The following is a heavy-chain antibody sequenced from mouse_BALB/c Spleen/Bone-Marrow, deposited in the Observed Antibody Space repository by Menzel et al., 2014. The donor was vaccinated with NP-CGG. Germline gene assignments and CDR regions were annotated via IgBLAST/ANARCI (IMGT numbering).Heavy chain of an antibody. CDR1: GYSFTGYT. J-gene: IGHJ1*01. V-gene: IGHV1-18*01. CDR2: INPYNGGT. Sequence: EVQLQQSGPELVKPGASMKISCKASGYSFTGYTMNWVKQSHGKNLEWIGLINPYNGGTSYNQKFKGKATLTVDKSSSTAYMELLSLSSEVSAVFYCAIGYGSSYWYFDVWFSVTTVTVS. D-gene: IGHD1-1*01. CDR3: AIGYGSSYWYFDV.